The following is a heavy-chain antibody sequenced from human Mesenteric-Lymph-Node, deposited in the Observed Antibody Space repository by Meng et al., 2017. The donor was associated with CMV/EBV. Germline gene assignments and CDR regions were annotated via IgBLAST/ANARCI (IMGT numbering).Heavy chain of an antibody. CDR1: GYTFSSYG. V-gene: IGHV1-69*05. CDR3: ATVGGRGLLWFGELRN. Sequence: SVKVSCKASGYTFSSYGISWVRQAPGQGLEWMGGLIPIFGATDYAQKFQGRVTITTDESTTTAYMELNSLRSEDTAVYYCATVGGRGLLWFGELRNWGQGTLVTVSS. J-gene: IGHJ4*02. CDR2: LIPIFGAT. D-gene: IGHD3-10*01.